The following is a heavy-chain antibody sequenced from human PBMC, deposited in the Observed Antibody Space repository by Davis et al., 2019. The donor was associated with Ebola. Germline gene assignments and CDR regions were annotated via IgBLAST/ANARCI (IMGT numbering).Heavy chain of an antibody. J-gene: IGHJ4*02. CDR3: ARSPLQIFDY. D-gene: IGHD4-11*01. CDR2: INHSGST. CDR1: GGSFSGYY. Sequence: MPSETLSLTCAVYGGSFSGYYWSWIRQPPGKGLEWIGEINHSGSTNYNPSLKRRIPISVDTSKNQFSLKLSSVTAADTAVYYCARSPLQIFDYWGQGTLVTVSS. V-gene: IGHV4-34*01.